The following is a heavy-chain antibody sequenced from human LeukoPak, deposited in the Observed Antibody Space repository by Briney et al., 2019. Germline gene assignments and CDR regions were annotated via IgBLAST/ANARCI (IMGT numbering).Heavy chain of an antibody. CDR1: GFTFSSYG. D-gene: IGHD4-17*01. Sequence: GGSLRLSCAASGFTFSSYGMHWVRQAPGKGLEWVAFIRYDGSNKYYADSVKGRFTISRDNSKNTLYLQMNSLRAEDTAVYYCAKYDTYGDYEEAYGMDVWGQGTTVTVSS. J-gene: IGHJ6*02. V-gene: IGHV3-30*02. CDR3: AKYDTYGDYEEAYGMDV. CDR2: IRYDGSNK.